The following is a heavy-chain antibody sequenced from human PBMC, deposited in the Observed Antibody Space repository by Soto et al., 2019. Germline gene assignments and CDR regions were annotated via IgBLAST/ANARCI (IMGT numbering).Heavy chain of an antibody. D-gene: IGHD3-22*01. CDR1: GYSIYSGGYY. V-gene: IGHV4-31*03. J-gene: IGHJ4*01. Sequence: SDTLSLTCTVSGYSIYSGGYYWSWIRQHPGNGLEWVGYIYYSGTTYYNPSLRSRVTISVDTSKNQFSLNLSSVTAADTAVYYCARRGESSGYALFDYWGHGSLVTVS. CDR2: IYYSGTT. CDR3: ARRGESSGYALFDY.